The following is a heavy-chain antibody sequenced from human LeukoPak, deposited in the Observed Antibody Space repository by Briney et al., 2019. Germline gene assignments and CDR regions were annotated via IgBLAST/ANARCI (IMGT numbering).Heavy chain of an antibody. D-gene: IGHD3-22*01. CDR1: GYTFTGYY. J-gene: IGHJ4*02. CDR2: INPNSGGT. V-gene: IGHV1-2*02. Sequence: ASVKVSCKSSGYTFTGYYMHWVRQAPAQGLEWMGWINPNSGGTNYAQKFQGRVTMTRHTSISTAYMELSRLRSDDTAVYYCAREHRSAYYYDSSGYYLGYWGQGTLVTVSS. CDR3: AREHRSAYYYDSSGYYLGY.